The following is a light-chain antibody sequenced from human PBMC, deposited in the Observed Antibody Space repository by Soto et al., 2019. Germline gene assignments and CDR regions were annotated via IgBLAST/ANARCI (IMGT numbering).Light chain of an antibody. CDR2: GAS. V-gene: IGKV1-12*01. J-gene: IGKJ5*01. CDR3: QQANSFPLT. Sequence: DIQMTQSPSFVSASVGDRVTITCRASQGISRWLAWYQQRPGKAPELLIYGASSLQSGLPSRFSGSGSGTDFTLTISSLQPEDFATYYCQQANSFPLTFGQGTQLEIK. CDR1: QGISRW.